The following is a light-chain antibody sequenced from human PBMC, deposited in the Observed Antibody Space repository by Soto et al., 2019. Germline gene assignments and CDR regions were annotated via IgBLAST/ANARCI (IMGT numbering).Light chain of an antibody. CDR1: QDITNY. CDR3: QHYNSYSEA. J-gene: IGKJ1*01. V-gene: IGKV1-33*01. Sequence: DIQLTQSPSSLSASVGDRVTIICQASQDITNYLNWYQQKPGKAPQLLIYDASNLETGVPSRFSGSGSGTDFTLTISSLQPDDFATYYCQHYNSYSEAFGQGTKVDIK. CDR2: DAS.